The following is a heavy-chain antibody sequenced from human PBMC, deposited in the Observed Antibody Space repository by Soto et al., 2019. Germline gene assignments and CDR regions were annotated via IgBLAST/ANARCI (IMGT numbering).Heavy chain of an antibody. V-gene: IGHV1-18*01. D-gene: IGHD3-22*01. CDR1: GYTFNYFG. J-gene: IGHJ5*01. CDR3: ARAIAGGYDHTTLDS. Sequence: QVQLVQSGAEVKKPGASVKVSCKASGYTFNYFGITWVRQAPGQGLEWMGWVNAYNGNTDYAQKRQGRLTMTTETSTSTAYMELRSLRYDDTAVYYCARAIAGGYDHTTLDSWGQGTLVTVSS. CDR2: VNAYNGNT.